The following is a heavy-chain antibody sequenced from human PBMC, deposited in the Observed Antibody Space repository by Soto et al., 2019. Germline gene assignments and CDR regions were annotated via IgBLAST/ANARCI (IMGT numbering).Heavy chain of an antibody. CDR1: GYRFTGDW. V-gene: IGHV5-51*01. CDR2: IFPGDSDT. J-gene: IGHJ3*02. Sequence: PGESLKISCKGSGYRFTGDWIGWVRQMPGKGLEWMGIIFPGDSDTRYSPSFQGQVTVSADKSVSTAYLQWSSLKASDTAMYYCARQGRFLEWSPGATFDIWGQGTMVTVSS. D-gene: IGHD3-3*01. CDR3: ARQGRFLEWSPGATFDI.